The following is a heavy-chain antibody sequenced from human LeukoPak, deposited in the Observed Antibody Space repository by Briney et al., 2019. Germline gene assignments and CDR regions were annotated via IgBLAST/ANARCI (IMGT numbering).Heavy chain of an antibody. CDR2: IYSGGST. CDR3: ARVIGPGRDDFWSVKQVAFDY. J-gene: IGHJ4*02. D-gene: IGHD3-3*01. V-gene: IGHV3-53*01. Sequence: GGSLRLSCAASGFTVSSNYMSWVRQAPGKGLEWVSVIYSGGSTYYADSVKGRFTISRDNSKNTLYLQMNSLRAEDTAVYYCARVIGPGRDDFWSVKQVAFDYWGQGTLVTVSS. CDR1: GFTVSSNY.